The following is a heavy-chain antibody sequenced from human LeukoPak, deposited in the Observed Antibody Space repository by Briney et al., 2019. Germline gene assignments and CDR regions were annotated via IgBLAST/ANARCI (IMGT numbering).Heavy chain of an antibody. D-gene: IGHD1-26*01. CDR3: ARMDNLYSGTYHSDF. J-gene: IGHJ4*02. V-gene: IGHV3-7*01. Sequence: GGSLRLSCAASGFTFSSHWMSWVRQAPGKGLEWVANIKKDGSEKYYVDAVKGRFTISRDNAKTSLYLQMNSLRAEDTAVYYCARMDNLYSGTYHSDFWGQGTLVTVSS. CDR1: GFTFSSHW. CDR2: IKKDGSEK.